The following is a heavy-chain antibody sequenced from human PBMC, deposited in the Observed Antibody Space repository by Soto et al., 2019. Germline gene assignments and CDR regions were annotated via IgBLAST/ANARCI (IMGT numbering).Heavy chain of an antibody. CDR1: GYTFTGYY. Sequence: ASVKVSCKASGYTFTGYYMHWVRQAPGQGLEWMGWINPNSGGTNYAQKFQGWVTMTRDTSISTAYMELSRLRSDDTAVYYCAREGGSSGYYLDYYSMDVWGQGTTVTVSS. CDR3: AREGGSSGYYLDYYSMDV. V-gene: IGHV1-2*04. D-gene: IGHD3-22*01. J-gene: IGHJ6*02. CDR2: INPNSGGT.